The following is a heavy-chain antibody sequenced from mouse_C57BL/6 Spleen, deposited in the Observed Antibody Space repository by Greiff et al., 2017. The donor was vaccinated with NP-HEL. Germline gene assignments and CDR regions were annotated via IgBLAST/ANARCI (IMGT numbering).Heavy chain of an antibody. CDR3: ATYGSSLRWWFDV. V-gene: IGHV1-74*01. J-gene: IGHJ1*03. CDR2: IHPSDSDT. D-gene: IGHD1-1*01. Sequence: VQLQQPGAELVKPGASVKVSCKASGYTFTSYWMHWVKQRPGQGLEWIGRIHPSDSDTNYNQKFKGKATLTVDKSSSTAYMQLSSLTSEDSAVYYCATYGSSLRWWFDVWGTGTTVTVSS. CDR1: GYTFTSYW.